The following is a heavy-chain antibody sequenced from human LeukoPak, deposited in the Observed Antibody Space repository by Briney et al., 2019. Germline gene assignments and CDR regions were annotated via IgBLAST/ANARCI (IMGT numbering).Heavy chain of an antibody. V-gene: IGHV4-4*07. D-gene: IGHD2-15*01. J-gene: IGHJ3*02. CDR2: IYTRGST. CDR1: GGSINNYY. CDR3: ARGRYCSADICSGGDAFDI. Sequence: SETLSLTCTVSGGSINNYYWSWTRQPAGKGLEWIGRIYTRGSTNYNPSLKSRVTMSVDTSKNQFSLKLSSVTAADTAVYYCARGRYCSADICSGGDAFDIWGQGTMVSVSS.